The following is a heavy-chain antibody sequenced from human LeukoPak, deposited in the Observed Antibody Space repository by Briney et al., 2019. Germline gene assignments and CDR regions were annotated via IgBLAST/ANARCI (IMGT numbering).Heavy chain of an antibody. J-gene: IGHJ4*02. D-gene: IGHD6-19*01. CDR3: ARGEAVAARGYYFDY. CDR1: GGSISSYY. CDR2: IYTSGST. Sequence: PSETLSLTCTVSGGSISSYYWSWIRQPAGMGLEWIGRIYTSGSTNYNPSLKSRVTISVDKSKNQFSLKLSSVTAADTAVYYCARGEAVAARGYYFDYWGQGTLVTVSS. V-gene: IGHV4-4*07.